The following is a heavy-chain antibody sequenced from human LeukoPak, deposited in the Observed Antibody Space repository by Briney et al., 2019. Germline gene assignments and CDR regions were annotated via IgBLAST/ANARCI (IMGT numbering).Heavy chain of an antibody. V-gene: IGHV4-59*08. D-gene: IGHD3-10*01. Sequence: SETLSLTCTVSGGSISSYYWSWIRQPPGKGLEWIGYIYYSGSTNYNPSLKSRVTISVDTSKNQFSLRLSSVTVADTAVYYCARLSNFYGSGTLPKYYYYMDVWGKGTTVTVSS. CDR1: GGSISSYY. CDR2: IYYSGST. CDR3: ARLSNFYGSGTLPKYYYYMDV. J-gene: IGHJ6*03.